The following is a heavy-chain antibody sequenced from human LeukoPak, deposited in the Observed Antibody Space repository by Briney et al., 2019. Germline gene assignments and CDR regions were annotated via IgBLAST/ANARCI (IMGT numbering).Heavy chain of an antibody. D-gene: IGHD3-10*01. CDR1: GGSFSGYY. Sequence: SETLSLTCAVYGGSFSGYYWSWIRQPPGKGLEWIGEINHSGSTNYNPSLKSRVTISVDTSKNQFSLKLSSVTAADTAVYYCARIDLLGRGVPTRFDYWGQGTLVTVSS. CDR2: INHSGST. CDR3: ARIDLLGRGVPTRFDY. V-gene: IGHV4-34*01. J-gene: IGHJ4*02.